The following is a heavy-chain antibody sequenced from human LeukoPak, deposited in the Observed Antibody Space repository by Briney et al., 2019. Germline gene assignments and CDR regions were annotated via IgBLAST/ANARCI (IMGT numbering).Heavy chain of an antibody. D-gene: IGHD3-22*01. CDR3: ATAIRYYYDSSGLFPGFDY. CDR2: FDPEDGET. Sequence: ASVKVSCKVSGYTLTELSMHWVRQAPGKGLEWMGGFDPEDGETIYAQKFQGRVTMTEDTSTDTAYMELSSLRSEDTAVYYCATAIRYYYDSSGLFPGFDYWGQGTLSPSPQ. J-gene: IGHJ4*02. V-gene: IGHV1-24*01. CDR1: GYTLTELS.